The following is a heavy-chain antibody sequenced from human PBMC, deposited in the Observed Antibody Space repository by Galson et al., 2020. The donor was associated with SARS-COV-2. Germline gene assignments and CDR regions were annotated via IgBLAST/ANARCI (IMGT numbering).Heavy chain of an antibody. CDR1: GDTFTSFT. CDR3: ARGGYGYGDEYLDY. J-gene: IGHJ4*02. CDR2: LIPLLDRT. V-gene: IGHV1-69*02. D-gene: IGHD5-18*01. Sequence: SSVKVSCKAPGDTFTSFTLNSVRQAPGRGLEWTGRLIPLLDRTNYAQRFQDRVTLIADKSTNTAYMELSSLRSDDSAVYYCARGGYGYGDEYLDYWGQGTLVTVSS.